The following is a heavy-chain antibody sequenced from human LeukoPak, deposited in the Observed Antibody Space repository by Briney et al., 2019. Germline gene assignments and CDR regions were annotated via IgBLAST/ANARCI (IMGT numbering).Heavy chain of an antibody. J-gene: IGHJ4*02. CDR3: ARLSSSSSTALDY. V-gene: IGHV4-39*01. Sequence: PSETLSPTCTVSGGSISSSSYYWGWIRQPPGKGLEWIGSIYYSGSTYYNPSLKSRVTISVDTSKNQFSLKLSSVTAADTAVYYCARLSSSSSTALDYWGQGTLVTVSS. CDR1: GGSISSSSYY. D-gene: IGHD6-6*01. CDR2: IYYSGST.